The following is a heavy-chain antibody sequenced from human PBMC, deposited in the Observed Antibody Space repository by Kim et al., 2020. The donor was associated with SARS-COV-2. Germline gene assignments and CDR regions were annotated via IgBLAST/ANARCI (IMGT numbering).Heavy chain of an antibody. J-gene: IGHJ5*02. CDR3: AREYDTAMQWGFDP. CDR1: GGSISSYY. V-gene: IGHV4-59*01. Sequence: SETLSLTCTVSGGSISSYYRSWIRQPPGKGLEWIGYIYYSGSTNYNPSLKSRVTISVDTSKNQFSLKLSSVTAADTAVYYCAREYDTAMQWGFDPWGQGTLVTVSS. CDR2: IYYSGST. D-gene: IGHD5-18*01.